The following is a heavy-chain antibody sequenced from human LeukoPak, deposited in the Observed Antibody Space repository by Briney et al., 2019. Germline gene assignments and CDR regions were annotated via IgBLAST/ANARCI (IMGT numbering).Heavy chain of an antibody. Sequence: SETLSLTCTVSAGSISSYYWSWIRQPPGKGLEWIGYIYYSGSTNYNPSLKSRVTISVDTSKNQFSLKLSSVTAADTAVYYCATYSSGWSFDYWGQGTLVTVSS. CDR3: ATYSSGWSFDY. D-gene: IGHD6-19*01. CDR1: AGSISSYY. V-gene: IGHV4-59*01. CDR2: IYYSGST. J-gene: IGHJ4*02.